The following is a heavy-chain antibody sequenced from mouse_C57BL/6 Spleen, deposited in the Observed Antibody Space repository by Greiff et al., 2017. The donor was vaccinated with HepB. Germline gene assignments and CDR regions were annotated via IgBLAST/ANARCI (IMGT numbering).Heavy chain of an antibody. D-gene: IGHD2-4*01. CDR1: GYTFTSYW. CDR2: IHPNSGST. Sequence: VQLQQPGAELVKPGASVKLSCKASGYTFTSYWMHWVKQRPGQGLEWIGMIHPNSGSTNYNEKFKSKATLTVDKSSSTAYMQLSSLTSEDSAVYYCARSGLRGYFDYWGQGTTLTVSS. V-gene: IGHV1-64*01. J-gene: IGHJ2*01. CDR3: ARSGLRGYFDY.